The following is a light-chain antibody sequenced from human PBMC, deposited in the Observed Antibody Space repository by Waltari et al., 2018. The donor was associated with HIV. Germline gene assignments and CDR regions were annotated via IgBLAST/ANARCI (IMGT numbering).Light chain of an antibody. V-gene: IGLV3-25*03. CDR2: KDS. CDR3: QAADSSGSYFV. J-gene: IGLJ1*01. CDR1: VLPNQS. Sequence: SYELTQPPSVSVSPGQTARIPCSGDVLPNQSTFWYQQKSGQAPVLVVYKDSERPAGIPERFSGSSSGTTVTLFIDGVQAEDEADYYCQAADSSGSYFVFGTGTKVTVL.